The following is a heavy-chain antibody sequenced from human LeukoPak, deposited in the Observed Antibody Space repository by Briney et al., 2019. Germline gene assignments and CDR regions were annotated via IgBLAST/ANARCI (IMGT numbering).Heavy chain of an antibody. CDR3: ARVRFYDTTGYATSYYLDY. CDR1: GGPIIASY. J-gene: IGHJ4*02. Sequence: SETLSLTCAVSGGPIIASYWSWIRQPPGKGLEWIGYTHYSGTGNYNPSLKSRVTISIDTSKNRFSLRLTSVTAADTAVYYCARVRFYDTTGYATSYYLDYWGQGALVTVSS. D-gene: IGHD3-22*01. V-gene: IGHV4-59*01. CDR2: THYSGTG.